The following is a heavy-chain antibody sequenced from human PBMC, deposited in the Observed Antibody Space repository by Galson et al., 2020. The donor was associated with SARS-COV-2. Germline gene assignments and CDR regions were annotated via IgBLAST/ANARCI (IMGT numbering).Heavy chain of an antibody. CDR3: ARGLTGVYAFDI. CDR2: LYTSGST. CDR1: GGSISSYY. V-gene: IGHV4-4*07. Sequence: SATLSLTCTVSGGSISSYYWSWIRQPAGKGLEWIGRLYTSGSTNYNPSLKSRVTMSVDTSKNQFSLNLSSVTAADTAVYYCARGLTGVYAFDIWGQGTMVTVSS. J-gene: IGHJ3*02. D-gene: IGHD3-9*01.